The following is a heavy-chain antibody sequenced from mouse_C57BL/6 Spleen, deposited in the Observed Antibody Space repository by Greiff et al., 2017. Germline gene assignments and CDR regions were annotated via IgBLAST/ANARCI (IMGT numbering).Heavy chain of an antibody. V-gene: IGHV3-6*01. CDR3: ASSSSYVYFDV. CDR1: GYSITSGYY. D-gene: IGHD1-1*01. J-gene: IGHJ1*03. CDR2: ISYDGSN. Sequence: VQLQQSGPGLVKPSQSLSLTCSVTGYSITSGYYWNWIRQFPGNKLEWMGYISYDGSNNYNPYLKNRISITRDTSKNQFFQMLNSVTTEDTATYCCASSSSYVYFDVWGTGTTVTVSS.